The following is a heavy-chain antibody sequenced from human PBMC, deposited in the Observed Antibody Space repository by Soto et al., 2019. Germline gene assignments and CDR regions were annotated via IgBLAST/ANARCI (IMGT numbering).Heavy chain of an antibody. CDR1: GCSISSYY. CDR2: IYYSGST. D-gene: IGHD3-3*01. V-gene: IGHV4-59*01. Sequence: PSETLSLTCTVSGCSISSYYWSWIRQPPGKGLEWIGYIYYSGSTNYNPSLKSRVTISVDTSKNQFSLKLSSVTAADTAVYYCAITKGLYYDLIMDVWGKATTVTVSS. J-gene: IGHJ6*03. CDR3: AITKGLYYDLIMDV.